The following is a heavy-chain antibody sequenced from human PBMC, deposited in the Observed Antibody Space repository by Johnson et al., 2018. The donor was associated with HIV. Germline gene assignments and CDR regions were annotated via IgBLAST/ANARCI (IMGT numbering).Heavy chain of an antibody. CDR1: GFTFDDYG. CDR3: ARDRGYGDAFDI. J-gene: IGHJ3*02. V-gene: IGHV3-20*04. D-gene: IGHD5-18*01. CDR2: INWNGGNT. Sequence: VQLVESGGGAVRPGGSLRLSCAASGFTFDDYGMSWVRQGPGKGLEWVSGINWNGGNTGYADSVKGRFTISRDNAKNSLDLQMNSLRVEDTALYYCARDRGYGDAFDIWGQGTMVTVSS.